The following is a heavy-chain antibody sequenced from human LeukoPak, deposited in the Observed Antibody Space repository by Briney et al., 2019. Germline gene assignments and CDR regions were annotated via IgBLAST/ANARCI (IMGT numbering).Heavy chain of an antibody. J-gene: IGHJ4*02. CDR3: ARGVSRRTDYYDSSGYYPDY. Sequence: SETLSLTCAVYGGSFSGYYWSWIRQPPGKGLEWIGEINRSGSTNYNPSLKSRVTISVDTSKNQFSLKLSSVTAADTAVYYCARGVSRRTDYYDSSGYYPDYWGQGTLVTVSS. CDR1: GGSFSGYY. V-gene: IGHV4-34*01. CDR2: INRSGST. D-gene: IGHD3-22*01.